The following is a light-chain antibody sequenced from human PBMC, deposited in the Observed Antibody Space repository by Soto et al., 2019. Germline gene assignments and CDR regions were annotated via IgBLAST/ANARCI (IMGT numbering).Light chain of an antibody. J-gene: IGLJ2*01. V-gene: IGLV2-14*01. CDR1: NSDIGSYDH. CDR3: SSYTISYTVI. CDR2: EVT. Sequence: QSALTQPASVSGSPGQSITISCIGTNSDIGSYDHVSWYQQHAGKAPKVMIYEVTNRPSGVPNRFSGSKSGNTASLTISGLQAEDEGDYYCSSYTISYTVIFGGATKVTV.